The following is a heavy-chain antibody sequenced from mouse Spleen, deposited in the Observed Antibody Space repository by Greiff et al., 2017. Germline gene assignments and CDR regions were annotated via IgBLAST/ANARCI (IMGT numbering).Heavy chain of an antibody. V-gene: IGHV5-9-1*01. J-gene: IGHJ3*01. CDR1: GFTFSSYA. CDR3: AREDYGNSWFAY. Sequence: EVKLLESGGGLVKPGGSLKLSCAASGFTFSSYAMSWVRQTPEKRLEWVATISSGGSYTYYPDSVKGRFTISRDNAKNTLYLQMSSLRSEDTAMYYCAREDYGNSWFAYWGQGTLVTVSA. D-gene: IGHD2-1*01. CDR2: ISSGGSYT.